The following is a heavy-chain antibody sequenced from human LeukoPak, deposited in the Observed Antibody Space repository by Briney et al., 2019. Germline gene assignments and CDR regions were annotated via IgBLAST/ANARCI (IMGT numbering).Heavy chain of an antibody. J-gene: IGHJ4*02. CDR2: INPNSGVT. D-gene: IGHD6-19*01. V-gene: IGHV1-2*02. CDR3: VRSTGTGWYFDY. Sequence: ASVKASCEASGYVFTAYFMHWVRQAPGQGLEWMGWINPNSGVTMYAQKFQGTFTMTRDRSIRTLYMEPSRLRSDDTAMYYCVRSTGTGWYFDYWGQGTLLTVSS. CDR1: GYVFTAYF.